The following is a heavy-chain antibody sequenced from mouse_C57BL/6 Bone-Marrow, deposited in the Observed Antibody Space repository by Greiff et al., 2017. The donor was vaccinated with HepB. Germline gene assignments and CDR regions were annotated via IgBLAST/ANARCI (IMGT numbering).Heavy chain of an antibody. Sequence: VQLQESGPELVKPGASVKISCKASGYAFSSSWMNWVKQRPGKGLEWIGRIYPGDGDTNYNGKFKGKATLTADKSSSTAYMQLSSLTSEDSAVYFCGYLGFAYWGQGTLVTVSA. J-gene: IGHJ3*01. CDR1: GYAFSSSW. CDR3: GYLGFAY. V-gene: IGHV1-82*01. D-gene: IGHD1-1*01. CDR2: IYPGDGDT.